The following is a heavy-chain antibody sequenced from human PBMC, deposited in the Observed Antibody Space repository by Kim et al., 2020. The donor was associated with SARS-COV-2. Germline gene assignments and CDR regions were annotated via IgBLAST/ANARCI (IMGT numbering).Heavy chain of an antibody. CDR3: ARRYGDPFDY. V-gene: IGHV2-5*01. D-gene: IGHD4-17*01. J-gene: IGHJ4*02. CDR2: DK. Sequence: DKRYSPSLNSRLTITKDTSKNQVVLTMTNMDPVDTATYYCARRYGDPFDYWGQGTLVTVSS.